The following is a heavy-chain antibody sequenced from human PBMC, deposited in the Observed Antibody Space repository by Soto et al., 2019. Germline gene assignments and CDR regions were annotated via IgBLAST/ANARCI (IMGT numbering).Heavy chain of an antibody. D-gene: IGHD6-19*01. V-gene: IGHV1-2*04. Sequence: GASVKVSCKASGYTFTYYFIHWVRQAPGQGLEWMGWINPNTGGTSYAQQFQGWVTMTRDTSITTAYMEVSRLKSDDTAVDYCATGLPIAPTSGWGYWGQGTLVTVSS. CDR1: GYTFTYYF. CDR3: ATGLPIAPTSGWGY. CDR2: INPNTGGT. J-gene: IGHJ4*02.